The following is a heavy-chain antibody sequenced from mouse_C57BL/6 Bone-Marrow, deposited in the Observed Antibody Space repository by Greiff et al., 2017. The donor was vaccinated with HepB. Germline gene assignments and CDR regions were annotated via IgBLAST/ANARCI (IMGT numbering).Heavy chain of an antibody. D-gene: IGHD4-1*01. V-gene: IGHV3-6*01. CDR2: ISYDGSN. J-gene: IGHJ2*01. CDR3: ARVTGTSDFDY. CDR1: GYSITSGYY. Sequence: EVKVEESGPGLVKPSQSLSLTCSVTGYSITSGYYWNWIRQLPGNNLEWMGYISYDGSNNYNPSLKNRISITRDTSKNQFFLKLNTLTTEDTATYYCARVTGTSDFDYWGQGTTLTVSS.